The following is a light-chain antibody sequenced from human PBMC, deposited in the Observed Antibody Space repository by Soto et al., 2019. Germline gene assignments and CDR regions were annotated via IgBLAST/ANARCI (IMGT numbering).Light chain of an antibody. J-gene: IGKJ1*01. CDR3: MQALQTPWT. Sequence: DIVMTQSPLSLPVTPGEPASISCRSSQSLLHSNGYNYLDWYLQKPGQSPQLLIYLGSNRACGVPDRFSGSGSGTDCTLKISRVEAGDVGVYYCMQALQTPWTFGQGTKVEIK. V-gene: IGKV2-28*01. CDR2: LGS. CDR1: QSLLHSNGYNY.